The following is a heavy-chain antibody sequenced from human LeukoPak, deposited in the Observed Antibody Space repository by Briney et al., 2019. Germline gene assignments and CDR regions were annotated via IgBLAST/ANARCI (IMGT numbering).Heavy chain of an antibody. D-gene: IGHD2-2*01. Sequence: ASVKVSCKASGYTFTSYAMNWVRQAPGQGLEWMGGIIPIFGTANYAQKFQGRVTITADESTSTAYMELSSLRSEDTALYYCVRLGSTSPGNWYKLFDQWGQGTLVTVSS. J-gene: IGHJ4*02. CDR2: IIPIFGTA. CDR1: GYTFTSYA. CDR3: VRLGSTSPGNWYKLFDQ. V-gene: IGHV1-69*13.